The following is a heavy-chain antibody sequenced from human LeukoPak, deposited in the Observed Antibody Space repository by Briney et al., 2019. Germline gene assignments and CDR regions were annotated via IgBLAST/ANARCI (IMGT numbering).Heavy chain of an antibody. CDR3: ANAGDAYCGGDCYSDY. D-gene: IGHD2-21*02. CDR2: ISAGGGST. V-gene: IGHV3-23*01. Sequence: GGSLRLSCAASGFTFSSYAMTWVRQAPGKGLEWVSGISAGGGSTYYADSVKGRFTISRDISKNTLYLQMNSLRAEDTAVYYCANAGDAYCGGDCYSDYWGQGTLVTVSS. J-gene: IGHJ4*02. CDR1: GFTFSSYA.